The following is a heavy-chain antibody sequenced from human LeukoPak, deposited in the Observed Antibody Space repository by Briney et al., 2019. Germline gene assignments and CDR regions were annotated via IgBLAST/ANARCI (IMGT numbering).Heavy chain of an antibody. CDR1: GGTFSSYA. CDR3: ARGIDYGGFGYYYGMDV. J-gene: IGHJ6*02. V-gene: IGHV1-69*01. Sequence: ASVKVFCKASGGTFSSYAISWVRQAPGQGLEWMGGIIPIFGTANYAQKFQGRVTITADESTSTAYMELSSLRSEDTAVYYCARGIDYGGFGYYYGMDVWGQGTTVTVSS. CDR2: IIPIFGTA. D-gene: IGHD4-23*01.